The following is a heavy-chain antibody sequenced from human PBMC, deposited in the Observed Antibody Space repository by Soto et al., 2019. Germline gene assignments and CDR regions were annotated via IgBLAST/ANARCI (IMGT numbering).Heavy chain of an antibody. CDR1: GYTFTSYG. CDR3: ARDRRIAVAGTNWRRDFYY. Sequence: ASVKVACKASGYTFTSYGISWVRQAPGQGLEWMGWISAYNGNTNYAQKLQGRVTMTTDTSTSTAYMELRSLRSDDTAVYYCARDRRIAVAGTNWRRDFYYWGQGILVTVSS. D-gene: IGHD6-19*01. CDR2: ISAYNGNT. J-gene: IGHJ4*02. V-gene: IGHV1-18*01.